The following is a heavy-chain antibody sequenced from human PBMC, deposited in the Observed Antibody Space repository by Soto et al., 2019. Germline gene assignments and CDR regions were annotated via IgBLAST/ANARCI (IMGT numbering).Heavy chain of an antibody. Sequence: GASVKVSCKASGYTFTGHYMHWVRQAPGQGLEWMGWINPNSGGTNYAQKFQGRVTMTRDTSISTAYMELSRLRSDDTAVYYCARASSSGWYGDSVHFDYWGQGTLVTVSS. D-gene: IGHD6-19*01. CDR3: ARASSSGWYGDSVHFDY. CDR1: GYTFTGHY. CDR2: INPNSGGT. J-gene: IGHJ4*02. V-gene: IGHV1-2*02.